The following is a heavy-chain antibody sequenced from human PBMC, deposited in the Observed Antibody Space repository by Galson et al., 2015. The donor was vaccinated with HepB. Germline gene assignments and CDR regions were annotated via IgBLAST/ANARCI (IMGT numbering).Heavy chain of an antibody. D-gene: IGHD6-19*01. V-gene: IGHV3-21*01. Sequence: SLRLSCAASGFTFSSYSMNWVRQAPGKGLEWVSSISTAGTYIYYADSIKGRFTISRDNAKNSLFLQTNSLRAEDTAVYYCARDSPGRGYSSGWGDFDSWGQGTLVTVSS. CDR3: ARDSPGRGYSSGWGDFDS. J-gene: IGHJ4*02. CDR1: GFTFSSYS. CDR2: ISTAGTYI.